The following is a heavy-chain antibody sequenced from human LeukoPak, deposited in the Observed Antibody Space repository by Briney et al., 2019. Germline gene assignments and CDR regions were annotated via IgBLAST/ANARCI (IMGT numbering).Heavy chain of an antibody. V-gene: IGHV3-30*02. CDR2: IRYDGSNK. CDR1: RFTFSSYG. CDR3: AKDTLTSSWPGDTFDI. J-gene: IGHJ3*02. Sequence: GGSLRLSCAASRFTFSSYGMHWVRQAPGKGLEWVAFIRYDGSNKYYAESVKGRFSISRDNGRNTMYLQMNSLRAEDTAVYYCAKDTLTSSWPGDTFDIWGQGTVVTVSS. D-gene: IGHD6-13*01.